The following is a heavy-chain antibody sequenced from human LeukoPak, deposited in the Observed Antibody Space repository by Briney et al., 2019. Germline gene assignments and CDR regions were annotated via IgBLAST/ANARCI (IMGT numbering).Heavy chain of an antibody. CDR3: ARPETSTNYYDSSGYDDAFDI. V-gene: IGHV4-39*01. CDR1: GGSISSSSYY. J-gene: IGHJ3*02. CDR2: IYYSGST. Sequence: KSSETLSLTCTVSGGSISSSSYYWGWIRQPPGKGLEWIGSIYYSGSTYYNPSLKSRVTISVDTSKNQFSLKLSSVTAADTAVYYCARPETSTNYYDSSGYDDAFDIWGQGTMVTVSS. D-gene: IGHD3-22*01.